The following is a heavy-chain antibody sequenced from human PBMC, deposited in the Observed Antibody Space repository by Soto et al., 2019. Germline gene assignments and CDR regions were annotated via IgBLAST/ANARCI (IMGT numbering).Heavy chain of an antibody. CDR1: GGSXSKYY. J-gene: IGHJ4*02. Sequence: SETRSVTCTVSGGSXSKYYWSWIRQPPGKGLEWIGYIYYSGSTNYNPSLKSRVTISVDTSKNQFSLKLSSVTAADTAVYYCARGLVYDASDYWGQGTLVTVSS. D-gene: IGHD2-8*01. CDR2: IYYSGST. V-gene: IGHV4-59*01. CDR3: ARGLVYDASDY.